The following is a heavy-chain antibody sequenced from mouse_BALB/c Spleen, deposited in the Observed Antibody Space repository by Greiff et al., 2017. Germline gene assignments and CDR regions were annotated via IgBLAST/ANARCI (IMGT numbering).Heavy chain of an antibody. CDR2: ISSGSSTI. CDR3: ARLRDGYYVGYAMDY. V-gene: IGHV5-17*02. D-gene: IGHD2-3*01. Sequence: EVKLVESGGGLVKPGGSRKLSCAASGFTFSSFGMHWVRQAPEKGLEWVAYISSGSSTIYYADTVKGRFTISRDNPKNTLFLQMTSLRSEDTAMYYCARLRDGYYVGYAMDYWGQGTSVTVSS. J-gene: IGHJ4*01. CDR1: GFTFSSFG.